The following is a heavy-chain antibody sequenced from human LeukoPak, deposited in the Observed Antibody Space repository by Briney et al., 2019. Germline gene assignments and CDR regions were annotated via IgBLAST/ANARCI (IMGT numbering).Heavy chain of an antibody. J-gene: IGHJ4*02. CDR1: GFTFSSYS. Sequence: AGGSLRLSCAASGFTFSSYSMTWVRQAPGKGLEWVSSISSSSSYIYYADSVKGRFTISRDNAKNSLYLQMNSLRAEDTAVYYCARDPYGFGELYYWGQGTLVTVSS. V-gene: IGHV3-21*01. CDR3: ARDPYGFGELYY. D-gene: IGHD3-10*01. CDR2: ISSSSSYI.